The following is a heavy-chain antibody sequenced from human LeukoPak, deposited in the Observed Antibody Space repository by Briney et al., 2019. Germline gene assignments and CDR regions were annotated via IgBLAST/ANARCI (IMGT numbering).Heavy chain of an antibody. CDR3: GREGEDYGWNFHDAVYI. CDR2: ISSSGSTI. CDR1: GFTFSDYY. J-gene: IGHJ3*02. D-gene: IGHD4-23*01. Sequence: GGSLRLSCAASGFTFSDYYMSWIRQAPGKGLEWVSYISSSGSTIYYADSVKGRFTISRDNAKNSLYLQMNSLRAEDTAVYYCGREGEDYGWNFHDAVYILGQGEKVTVSS. V-gene: IGHV3-11*01.